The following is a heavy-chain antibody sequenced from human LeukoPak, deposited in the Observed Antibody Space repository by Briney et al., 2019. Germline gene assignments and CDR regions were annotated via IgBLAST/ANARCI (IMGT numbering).Heavy chain of an antibody. D-gene: IGHD1-26*01. CDR1: GGSISSSTYY. CDR3: ASITKWGQTVPFDY. J-gene: IGHJ4*02. Sequence: SETLSLTCTVSGGSISSSTYYWGWIRQPPGKGLEWIGHIYYSTYYNPSLKSRVTISVHTSKNQFPLRLSSVTAADTAVYYCASITKWGQTVPFDYWGQGTLVTVSS. CDR2: IYYST. V-gene: IGHV4-39*01.